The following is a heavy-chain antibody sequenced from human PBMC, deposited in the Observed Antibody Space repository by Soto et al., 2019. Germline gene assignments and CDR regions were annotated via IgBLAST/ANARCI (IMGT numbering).Heavy chain of an antibody. V-gene: IGHV1-18*01. D-gene: IGHD3-3*01. CDR1: GYTFSNYA. Sequence: QVQLVQSGGEVKKPGASVKVSCKASGYTFSNYAISWVRQAPGQGLDWMGWITAHNGNTKYAQKFQARVTLTTDTSASTAAMELSSLTSDDTAVYYCARDAPYDDFWSGVMELYYYGMDVWGQGTTVTVSS. J-gene: IGHJ6*02. CDR3: ARDAPYDDFWSGVMELYYYGMDV. CDR2: ITAHNGNT.